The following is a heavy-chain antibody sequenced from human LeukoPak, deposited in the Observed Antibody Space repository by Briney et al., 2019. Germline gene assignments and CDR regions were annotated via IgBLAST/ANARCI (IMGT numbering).Heavy chain of an antibody. Sequence: EGSLRLSCAASGFTFSRYAVAWVRQGPGKGLEWVSGITIGGTTTYYADSVKGRFTISRDNSKNSVSLQMNSLRAEDSAIYYCAKDSGSFSFDYWGQGALVTVSS. CDR2: ITIGGTTT. V-gene: IGHV3-23*01. J-gene: IGHJ4*02. CDR3: AKDSGSFSFDY. CDR1: GFTFSRYA. D-gene: IGHD1-26*01.